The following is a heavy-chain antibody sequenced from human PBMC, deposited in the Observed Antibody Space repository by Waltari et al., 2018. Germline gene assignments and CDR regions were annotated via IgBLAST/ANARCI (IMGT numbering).Heavy chain of an antibody. Sequence: VHLVESGGGFVKPGGSLRLSCVASGFSFSSAWMSWVRQAPGKGLEWVGRIKSKTDGGATDYAAPVKGRITISRDDSKNTVYLHMYSLKTDDTAMYYCTKRQGDYWGQGTLVTVSS. J-gene: IGHJ4*02. V-gene: IGHV3-15*05. CDR1: GFSFSSAW. CDR3: TKRQGDY. CDR2: IKSKTDGGAT.